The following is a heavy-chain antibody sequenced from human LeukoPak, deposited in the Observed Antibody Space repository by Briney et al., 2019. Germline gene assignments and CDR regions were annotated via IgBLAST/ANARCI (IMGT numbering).Heavy chain of an antibody. J-gene: IGHJ4*02. V-gene: IGHV3-23*01. CDR1: GFNFNNFA. Sequence: TGGSLRLSCAAFGFNFNNFAMSWVRQAPGKGPEWLSAMTGPADTTYYAESVKGRFTISRDYSKSMVYLQMTSLRVEDTAIYYCAKGAEIDHWGQGTLVTVSS. CDR3: AKGAEIDH. CDR2: MTGPADTT.